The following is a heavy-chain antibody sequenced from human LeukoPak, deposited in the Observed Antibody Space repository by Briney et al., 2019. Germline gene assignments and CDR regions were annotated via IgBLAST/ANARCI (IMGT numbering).Heavy chain of an antibody. CDR1: GFTFDDYA. CDR2: ISWNSGSI. V-gene: IGHV3-9*01. J-gene: IGHJ6*02. CDR3: AKDTGVTYGMDV. D-gene: IGHD4-23*01. Sequence: GRSLRLSCAASGFTFDDYAMHWVRHAPGKGLEWVSGISWNSGSIGYADSVKGRFTISRDNAENSLYLQMNSLRAEDTALYYCAKDTGVTYGMDVWGQGTTVTVSS.